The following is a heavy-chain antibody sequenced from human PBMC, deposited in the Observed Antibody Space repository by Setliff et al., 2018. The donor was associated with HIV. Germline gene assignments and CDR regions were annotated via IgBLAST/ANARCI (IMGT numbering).Heavy chain of an antibody. CDR1: GGSIDNNTYD. CDR3: ARETSVTPVGLDH. D-gene: IGHD1-1*01. Sequence: SETMSLTCSVSGGSIDNNTYDWTWIRQPAGKGLEWMWDLYYSGSTNYNPSLKSRVTMSIDTSKKQFSPKLNSVTAADTAVYYCARETSVTPVGLDHWGQGTLVTVSS. V-gene: IGHV4-61*01. J-gene: IGHJ1*01. CDR2: LYYSGST.